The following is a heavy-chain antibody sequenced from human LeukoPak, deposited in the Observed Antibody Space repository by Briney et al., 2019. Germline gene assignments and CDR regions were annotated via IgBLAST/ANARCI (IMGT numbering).Heavy chain of an antibody. V-gene: IGHV2-5*02. CDR1: GFSLSTSGVG. Sequence: SGPTLVNPTQTLTLTCTFSGFSLSTSGVGVGWIRQPPGKALEWLALIYWDDDKRYSPSLKSRLTITKDTSKSQVVLTMTNMDPVDTATYYCAHLYYYDSSGYYPFDYWGQGTLVTVSS. CDR2: IYWDDDK. D-gene: IGHD3-22*01. CDR3: AHLYYYDSSGYYPFDY. J-gene: IGHJ4*02.